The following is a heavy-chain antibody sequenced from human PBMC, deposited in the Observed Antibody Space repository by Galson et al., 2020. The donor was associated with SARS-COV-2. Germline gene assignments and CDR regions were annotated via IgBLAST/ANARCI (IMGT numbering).Heavy chain of an antibody. J-gene: IGHJ5*02. CDR3: ARHDKRIIGWFDP. V-gene: IGHV4-39*01. CDR1: GGSIRSSSYY. D-gene: IGHD2-15*01. CDR2: IYYSGNT. Sequence: SETLSLTCTVSGGSIRSSSYYWGWIRQPPGKGLEWIGSIYYSGNTYYNPSLKSRVTISVDTSKNQFSLKLSSVTAADTAVYHCARHDKRIIGWFDPWGQGTLVIVFS.